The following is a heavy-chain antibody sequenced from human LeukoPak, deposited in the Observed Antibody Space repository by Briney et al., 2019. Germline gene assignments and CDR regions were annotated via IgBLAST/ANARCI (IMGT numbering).Heavy chain of an antibody. D-gene: IGHD6-13*01. CDR1: GFTFSTYS. CDR3: AREGDSSWLHDVFDI. J-gene: IGHJ3*02. CDR2: ISSSSSYI. V-gene: IGHV3-21*01. Sequence: GGSLRLSCAASGFTFSTYSMNWVRQAPGKGLEWVSSISSSSSYIYYADSVKGRFTISRDNAKNSLYLQMNSLRAEDTAVYYCAREGDSSWLHDVFDIWGRGTMVTVSS.